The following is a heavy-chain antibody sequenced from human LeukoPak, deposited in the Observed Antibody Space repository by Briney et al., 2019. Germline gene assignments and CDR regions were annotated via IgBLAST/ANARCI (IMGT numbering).Heavy chain of an antibody. V-gene: IGHV4-61*02. J-gene: IGHJ4*02. Sequence: PSEILSLTCTVSGGSISSGSYYWSWIRQPAGKGLEWIGRIYTSGSTNYNPSLKSRVTISVDTSKNQFSLKLSSVTAADTAVYYCARGGVPYYFDYWGQGTLVTVSS. CDR3: ARGGVPYYFDY. CDR2: IYTSGST. D-gene: IGHD3-10*01. CDR1: GGSISSGSYY.